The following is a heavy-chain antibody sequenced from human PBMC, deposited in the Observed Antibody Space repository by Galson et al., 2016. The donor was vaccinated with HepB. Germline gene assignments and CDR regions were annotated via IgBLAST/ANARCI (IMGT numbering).Heavy chain of an antibody. Sequence: SLRLSCAASGFSFSTYWMSWVRQAPGKGLEWVANIKQGGSEKYYVDSAKGRFIISRDDAKNSLYLQMNSLRAEDTAVYYCARDLLEVNMTTQLRHYYYGMDVWGQGTTVTVSS. CDR3: ARDLLEVNMTTQLRHYYYGMDV. CDR2: IKQGGSEK. CDR1: GFSFSTYW. D-gene: IGHD1-1*01. V-gene: IGHV3-7*04. J-gene: IGHJ6*02.